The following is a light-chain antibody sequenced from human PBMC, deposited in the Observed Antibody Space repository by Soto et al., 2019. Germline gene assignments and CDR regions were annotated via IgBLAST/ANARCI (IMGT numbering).Light chain of an antibody. J-gene: IGLJ1*01. CDR2: DNN. CDR1: SSNIGNNY. Sequence: QSVLTQPPSVSAAPGQKATISCSGSSSNIGNNYVSWYQQLPGTAPKLLIYDNNKRPSGIPDRFSGSKSGTSATLGITGLQTGDEADYYGGTWDSSLSAGVVFGSGTKLTVL. CDR3: GTWDSSLSAGVV. V-gene: IGLV1-51*01.